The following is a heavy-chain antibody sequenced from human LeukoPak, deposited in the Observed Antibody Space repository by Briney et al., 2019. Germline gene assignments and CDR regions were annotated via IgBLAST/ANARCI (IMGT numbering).Heavy chain of an antibody. CDR2: IYYSGST. D-gene: IGHD2-2*01. V-gene: IGHV4-59*01. CDR3: AREAVRTANFDAFDI. CDR1: GGSFSGYY. Sequence: PSETLSLTCAVYGGSFSGYYWSWIRQPPGKGLEWIGYIYYSGSTNYNPSLKSRVTISVDTSKNQFSLKLSSVTAADTAVYYCAREAVRTANFDAFDIWGQGKMVTVSS. J-gene: IGHJ3*02.